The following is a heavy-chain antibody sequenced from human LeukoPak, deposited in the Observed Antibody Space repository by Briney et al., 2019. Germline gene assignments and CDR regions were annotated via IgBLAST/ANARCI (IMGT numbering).Heavy chain of an antibody. CDR1: GGSISDSY. CDR2: IHHSGNT. J-gene: IGHJ3*02. Sequence: PSETLSLTCTVSGGSISDSYWSWIRQSPGKGLEWIGYIHHSGNTNASPPLKSRVTISIDTPKNQFSLKLSSVTAADTAVYYCVRWQYCGGDCFFSAFDIWGQGTTVTVSS. CDR3: VRWQYCGGDCFFSAFDI. V-gene: IGHV4-59*01. D-gene: IGHD2-21*01.